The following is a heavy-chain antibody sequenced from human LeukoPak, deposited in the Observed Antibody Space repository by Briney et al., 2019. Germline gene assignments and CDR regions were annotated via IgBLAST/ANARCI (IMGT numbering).Heavy chain of an antibody. V-gene: IGHV3-7*01. Sequence: ETLSLTCTVSGGSISSSSYYWGWIRQAPGKGLEWVANINQDGSEKYYVDSVKGRFTISRDNARNSLYLQMNSLRAEDTAVYYCAKAFNSSWRNWGQGTLVTVSS. CDR1: GGSISSSSYY. CDR2: INQDGSEK. J-gene: IGHJ4*02. CDR3: AKAFNSSWRN. D-gene: IGHD6-13*01.